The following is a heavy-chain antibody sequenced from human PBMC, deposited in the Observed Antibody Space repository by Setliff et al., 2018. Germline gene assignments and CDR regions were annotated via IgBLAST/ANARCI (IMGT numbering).Heavy chain of an antibody. Sequence: VASVKVSCKASGGTFSIYDITWVRQAPGQGLEWMGGIIPISGSPNYAQKFQGRVTITTDESTSTAYMDLSSLRSEDTAVYYCATIYDSSGHFYPDYWGQGTLVTVSS. CDR1: GGTFSIYD. V-gene: IGHV1-69*05. CDR3: ATIYDSSGHFYPDY. D-gene: IGHD3-22*01. CDR2: IIPISGSP. J-gene: IGHJ4*02.